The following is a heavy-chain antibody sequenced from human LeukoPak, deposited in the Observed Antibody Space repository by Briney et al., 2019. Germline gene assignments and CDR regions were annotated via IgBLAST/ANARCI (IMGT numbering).Heavy chain of an antibody. CDR2: ISSSVGTI. CDR1: GFTFSSYS. J-gene: IGHJ2*01. V-gene: IGHV3-48*01. CDR3: AKNRDRGVPTYYYDSSGSSHFDL. D-gene: IGHD3-22*01. Sequence: GGSLRLSCAASGFTFSSYSMNWVRQGPGKGLEWVSYISSSVGTIYYADSVKGRFTISRDNSKNTLYLQMNSLRAEDTAVYYCAKNRDRGVPTYYYDSSGSSHFDLWGRGTLVTVSS.